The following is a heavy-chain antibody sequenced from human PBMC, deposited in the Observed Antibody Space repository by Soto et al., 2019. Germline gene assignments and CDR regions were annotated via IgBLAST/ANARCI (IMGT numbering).Heavy chain of an antibody. D-gene: IGHD3-3*01. V-gene: IGHV1-8*01. Sequence: QVQLVQSGAEVKKPGASVKVSCKASGYSFTRHDINWVRQAPGQGLEWMGWINPSSGNTGYAQRFLGRLTMTTDTSTSTAYMELSALKSEDTAIYYCAREGTLFSGVIVFYGMDVWGQGTTVTVPS. CDR2: INPSSGNT. CDR3: AREGTLFSGVIVFYGMDV. J-gene: IGHJ6*02. CDR1: GYSFTRHD.